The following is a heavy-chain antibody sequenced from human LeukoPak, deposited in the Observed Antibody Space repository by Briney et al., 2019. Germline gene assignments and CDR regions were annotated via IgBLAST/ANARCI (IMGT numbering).Heavy chain of an antibody. Sequence: SXTLXXXCTVSGGSISSSSYYWGWLRQPPGKGLEWIGSIYYSGSTYYNPSLKSRVTISVDTSKNQFSLKMSYVTAADTAGYYSXRRXSAMVRGVIISWGQGTLVTVSS. V-gene: IGHV4-39*01. CDR3: XRRXSAMVRGVIIS. D-gene: IGHD3-10*01. CDR2: IYYSGST. J-gene: IGHJ4*02. CDR1: GGSISSSSYY.